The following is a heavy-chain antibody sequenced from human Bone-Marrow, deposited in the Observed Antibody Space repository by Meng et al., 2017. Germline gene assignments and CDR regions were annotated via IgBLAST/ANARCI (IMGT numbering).Heavy chain of an antibody. D-gene: IGHD5-18*01. J-gene: IGHJ4*02. Sequence: ASVKVSCKASGYTFTGYYMHWVRQAPGQGLEWMGWINPNSGGTNYAQKFQGRVTMTRDTSISTAYMELSRLRSDDTAVYYCARGGVWRGQLWSHLYYFDYWGQGTLVTVYS. CDR1: GYTFTGYY. CDR3: ARGGVWRGQLWSHLYYFDY. V-gene: IGHV1-2*02. CDR2: INPNSGGT.